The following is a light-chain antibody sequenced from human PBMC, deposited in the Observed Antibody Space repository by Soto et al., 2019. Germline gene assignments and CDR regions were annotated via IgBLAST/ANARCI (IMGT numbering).Light chain of an antibody. Sequence: DIVLTQSPPTLSLSPGERATLSCRASQSVSPYLAWYQQKPGQAPRLLIYDTSNSATGIPARFSGSGSVTDFTLTISSLEPEDVALYYCQHRGNWPPSFGGGTKVEI. CDR2: DTS. CDR1: QSVSPY. J-gene: IGKJ4*01. CDR3: QHRGNWPPS. V-gene: IGKV3-11*01.